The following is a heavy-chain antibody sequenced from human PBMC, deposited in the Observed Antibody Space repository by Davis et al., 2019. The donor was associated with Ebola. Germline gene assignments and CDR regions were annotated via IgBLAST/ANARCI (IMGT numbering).Heavy chain of an antibody. CDR1: GYSFTTYW. CDR2: IYPGDSDT. CDR3: ASSASQNYYYYGVDV. Sequence: KVSCKGSGYSFTTYWIAWVRQTPAKGLEWMGIIYPGDSDTRYSPSFEGQVTISADKSISTAYLQWSSLKASDTAIYFCASSASQNYYYYGVDVWGKGTTVTVSS. V-gene: IGHV5-51*01. J-gene: IGHJ6*04.